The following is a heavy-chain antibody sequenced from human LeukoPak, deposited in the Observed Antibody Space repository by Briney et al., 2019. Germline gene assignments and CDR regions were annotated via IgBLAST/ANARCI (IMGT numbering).Heavy chain of an antibody. J-gene: IGHJ5*02. D-gene: IGHD1/OR15-1a*01. Sequence: SETLSLTCAVYGGSFSGYCWSWIRQPTGKGLEWIGYVYYTGSTGYNPSLESRVTISLDTSKNQVSLMVTAVTAADTALYYCARGWNIFDPWGQGTLVTVSS. CDR1: GGSFSGYC. CDR3: ARGWNIFDP. V-gene: IGHV4-59*08. CDR2: VYYTGST.